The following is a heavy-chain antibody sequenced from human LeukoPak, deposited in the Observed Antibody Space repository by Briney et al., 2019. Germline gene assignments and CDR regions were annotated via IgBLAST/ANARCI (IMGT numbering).Heavy chain of an antibody. CDR3: ARDSRRVGATGGSDY. CDR2: IKQDGSEK. CDR1: GFTFSDYW. J-gene: IGHJ4*02. V-gene: IGHV3-7*03. D-gene: IGHD1-26*01. Sequence: GGSLRLSCVASGFTFSDYWMSWVCQAPGKGLEWVANIKQDGSEKNYVDSVKGRSTISRDNAKNSLYLQLNSLRADDTAVYYCARDSRRVGATGGSDYWGQGTLVTVSS.